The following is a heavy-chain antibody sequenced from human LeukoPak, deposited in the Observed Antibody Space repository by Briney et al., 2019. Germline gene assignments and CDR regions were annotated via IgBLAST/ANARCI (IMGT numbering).Heavy chain of an antibody. Sequence: GGSLRLSCTASGCTFSSYGMHWGRHAPGTGLGWVAVISYDGSDKYYADPEKGSRTITRANSKNSLYLQMNRLRAEDTAVYYCAKETDCSGGSCSFYYYYYGMDVWGKGTTVTVSS. J-gene: IGHJ6*04. CDR1: GCTFSSYG. CDR3: AKETDCSGGSCSFYYYYYGMDV. CDR2: ISYDGSDK. V-gene: IGHV3-30*18. D-gene: IGHD2-15*01.